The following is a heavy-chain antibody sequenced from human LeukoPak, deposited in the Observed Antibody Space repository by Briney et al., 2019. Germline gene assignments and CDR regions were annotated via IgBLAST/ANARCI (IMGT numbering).Heavy chain of an antibody. CDR3: ARLVFRYYDSSGYFDY. CDR2: IIPIFGTA. D-gene: IGHD3-22*01. J-gene: IGHJ4*02. Sequence: SVKVSCKASGGTFSSYAISWVRQAPGQGLEWMGGIIPIFGTANYAQKFQGRVTITADESTSTAYMELSSLRSEDTAVYYCARLVFRYYDSSGYFDYWGQGTLVTVSS. CDR1: GGTFSSYA. V-gene: IGHV1-69*13.